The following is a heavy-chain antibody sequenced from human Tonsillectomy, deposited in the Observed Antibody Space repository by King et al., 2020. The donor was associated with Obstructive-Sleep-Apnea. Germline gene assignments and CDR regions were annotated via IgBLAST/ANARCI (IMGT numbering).Heavy chain of an antibody. V-gene: IGHV3-43*01. Sequence: VQLVESGGVVVQPGGSLRLSCAASGFTFDDYTMHWVRQAPGKGLEWVSLISWDGGSTYYADSVKGRFTISRDNSKNSLYLQMNSLRTEDTALYYCAKEPMVRAHYYYGMDVWGQGTTVTVSS. CDR3: AKEPMVRAHYYYGMDV. CDR2: ISWDGGST. D-gene: IGHD3-10*01. CDR1: GFTFDDYT. J-gene: IGHJ6*02.